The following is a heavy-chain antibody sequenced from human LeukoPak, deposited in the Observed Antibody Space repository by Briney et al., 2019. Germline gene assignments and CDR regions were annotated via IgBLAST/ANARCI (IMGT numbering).Heavy chain of an antibody. V-gene: IGHV3-30*02. D-gene: IGHD2-15*01. CDR3: AKDRGYCSGGSCSYIDY. CDR2: IWYDGSNK. J-gene: IGHJ4*02. CDR1: GFIFSSYG. Sequence: PGGSLRLSCAASGFIFSSYGMHWVRQAPGKGLEWVAVIWYDGSNKYYADSVKGRFTISRDNSKNTLYLQVNSLRAEDTAVYYCAKDRGYCSGGSCSYIDYWGQGTLVTVSS.